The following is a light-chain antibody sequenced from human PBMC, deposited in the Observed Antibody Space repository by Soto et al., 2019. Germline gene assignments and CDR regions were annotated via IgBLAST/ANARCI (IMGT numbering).Light chain of an antibody. V-gene: IGKV1-27*01. CDR1: QGISNY. CDR3: QKYNSAPIT. CDR2: AAS. Sequence: DIQMTQSPSTLSASVGDRVTITCRASQGISNYLAWYQQKPGKVPKLLIYAASTLQSGVPSRFSGSGSGTDFTLTISSLQPEDVATYYCQKYNSAPITCGQGTRLEIK. J-gene: IGKJ5*01.